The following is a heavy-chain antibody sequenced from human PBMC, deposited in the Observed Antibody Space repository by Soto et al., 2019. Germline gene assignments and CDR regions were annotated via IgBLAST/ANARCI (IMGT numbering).Heavy chain of an antibody. CDR3: ARDYYDSSGYLAPLDY. Sequence: GGSLRLSCAASGFTFSSYSMNWVRQAPGRGLEWVSSISSSSSYIYYADSVKGRFTISRDNAKNSLYLQMNSLRAEDTAVYYCARDYYDSSGYLAPLDYWGQGTLVTVSS. V-gene: IGHV3-21*01. D-gene: IGHD3-22*01. CDR2: ISSSSSYI. CDR1: GFTFSSYS. J-gene: IGHJ4*02.